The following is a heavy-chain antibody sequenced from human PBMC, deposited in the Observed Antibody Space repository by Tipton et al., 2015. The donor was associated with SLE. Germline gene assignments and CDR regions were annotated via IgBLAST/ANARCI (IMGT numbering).Heavy chain of an antibody. J-gene: IGHJ3*02. D-gene: IGHD4-17*01. Sequence: TLSLTCTVSGGSISSYHWSWIRQPAGKGLEWIGRTYTSGSTNYNPSLKSRVTRSVDTSKNQFSLKLSSVTAADTAVYYCARDGPDDYGDHAAFDIWGQGTMVTVSS. CDR3: ARDGPDDYGDHAAFDI. CDR2: TYTSGST. V-gene: IGHV4-4*07. CDR1: GGSISSYH.